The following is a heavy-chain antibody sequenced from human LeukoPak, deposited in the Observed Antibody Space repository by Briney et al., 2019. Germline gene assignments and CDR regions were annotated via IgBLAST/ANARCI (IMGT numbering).Heavy chain of an antibody. Sequence: PSETLSLTCTVSGGSISSSSHYWGWIRQPPGKGLEWIRSIYYSGSTYYNPSLKSRVTISVDTSKNQVSLKLSSVTAADTAVYYCARPRLVYDAWFDPWGQGTLVTVSS. CDR2: IYYSGST. D-gene: IGHD5/OR15-5a*01. V-gene: IGHV4-39*01. CDR3: ARPRLVYDAWFDP. CDR1: GGSISSSSHY. J-gene: IGHJ5*02.